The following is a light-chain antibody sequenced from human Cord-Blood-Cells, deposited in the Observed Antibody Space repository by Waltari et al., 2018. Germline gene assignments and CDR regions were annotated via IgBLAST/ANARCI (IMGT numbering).Light chain of an antibody. V-gene: IGLV2-14*01. Sequence: QSALTQPASVSGSPGKSITISCTGTSSDVGGYNYVSWYQQHPGNAPKLMIYDVSNRPSVVSNRFSGSKSGNTDSLTISGLQAEDDADYCCSSYTSSSTVFGGGTKLTVL. J-gene: IGLJ3*02. CDR2: DVS. CDR3: SSYTSSSTV. CDR1: SSDVGGYNY.